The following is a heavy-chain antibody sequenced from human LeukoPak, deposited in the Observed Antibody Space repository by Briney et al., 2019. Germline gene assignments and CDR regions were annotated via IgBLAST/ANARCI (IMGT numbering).Heavy chain of an antibody. CDR1: GFTFSSYA. Sequence: PGGSLRLSCAASGFTFSSYAMSWVRQAPGKGLEWVAGISGSGGSTYYADSVKGRFTISRDNSKNTLYLQMNSLRAEDTAVYYCAKVRDPYYDSSGYYGHYFDYWGQGTLVTVSS. D-gene: IGHD3-22*01. J-gene: IGHJ4*02. CDR3: AKVRDPYYDSSGYYGHYFDY. CDR2: ISGSGGST. V-gene: IGHV3-23*01.